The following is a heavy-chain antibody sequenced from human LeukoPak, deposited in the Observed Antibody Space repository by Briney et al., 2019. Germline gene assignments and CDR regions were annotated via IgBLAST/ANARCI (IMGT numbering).Heavy chain of an antibody. Sequence: GGSLRLSCAASGFTFSSYAMSWVRQAPGKGLEWVSAISGSGGSTYYADSVKGRFTISRDNSKNTLYLQMNSLRAEDTAVYYCAKDSDFWSGYYPPDAFDIWGQGTMVTVSS. D-gene: IGHD3-3*01. V-gene: IGHV3-23*01. J-gene: IGHJ3*02. CDR1: GFTFSSYA. CDR2: ISGSGGST. CDR3: AKDSDFWSGYYPPDAFDI.